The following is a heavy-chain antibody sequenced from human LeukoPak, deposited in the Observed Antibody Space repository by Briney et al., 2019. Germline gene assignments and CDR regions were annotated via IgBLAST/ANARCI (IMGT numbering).Heavy chain of an antibody. D-gene: IGHD2-15*01. V-gene: IGHV3-23*01. Sequence: GGSLRLSCAASGFTFSSYAMSWVRQAPGKGLEWVSAISGSGGSTYYADSVKGRFTISRDNSKNTLYLQMNSLRAEDTVVYYCAKGGVVAATRRWFDPWGQGTLVTVSS. J-gene: IGHJ5*02. CDR2: ISGSGGST. CDR1: GFTFSSYA. CDR3: AKGGVVAATRRWFDP.